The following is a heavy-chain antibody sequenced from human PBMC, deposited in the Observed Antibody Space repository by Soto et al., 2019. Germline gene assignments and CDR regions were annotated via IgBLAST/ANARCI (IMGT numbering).Heavy chain of an antibody. V-gene: IGHV3-48*01. Sequence: GGSLRLSCAASGFTFSSYSMNWVRQAPGKGLEWVSYISSSSSTIYYADSVKGRFTISRDNAKNSLYLQMNSLRAEDTAVYYCAREWHCSGGSCFGVLWDYWGQGTLVTVSS. CDR1: GFTFSSYS. CDR2: ISSSSSTI. CDR3: AREWHCSGGSCFGVLWDY. J-gene: IGHJ4*02. D-gene: IGHD2-15*01.